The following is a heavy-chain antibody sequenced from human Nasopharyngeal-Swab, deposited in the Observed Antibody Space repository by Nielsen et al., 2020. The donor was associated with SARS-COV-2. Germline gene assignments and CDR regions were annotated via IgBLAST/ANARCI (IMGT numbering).Heavy chain of an antibody. CDR2: ISYGGSNK. V-gene: IGHV3-30-3*01. J-gene: IGHJ6*03. Sequence: VRQAPGKGLEWVAVISYGGSNKYYADSVKGRFTISRDNSKNTLYLQMNSLRAEDTAVYYCARAEGYSYGPLIYYYYMDVWGKGTTVTVSS. CDR3: ARAEGYSYGPLIYYYYMDV. D-gene: IGHD5-18*01.